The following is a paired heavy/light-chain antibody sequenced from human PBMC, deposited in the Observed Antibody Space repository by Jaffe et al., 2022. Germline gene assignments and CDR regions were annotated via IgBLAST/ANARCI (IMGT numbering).Heavy chain of an antibody. CDR3: TRHYPLQGSGSSSPISLSEYYFDY. D-gene: IGHD6-6*01. Sequence: QLQLQESGPGLVKPSETLSLTCTVSSGSVSNDDYYWGWIRQPPGKGLEWIGNIYYRGTYYNPSLKSRVTISVDMSKNQFSLKLNSVTAADTAVYYCTRHYPLQGSGSSSPISLSEYYFDYWGQGALVTVSS. J-gene: IGHJ4*02. CDR1: SGSVSNDDYY. V-gene: IGHV4-39*01. CDR2: IYYRGT.
Light chain of an antibody. CDR1: ALPKQY. Sequence: SYELTQPPSVSVSPGQTATITCSGDALPKQYAYWYQQKPGQAPVVLIYKDIKRPSGIPERFSGSSSGTTVTLTISGVQAEDEADYYCQSADRSATYVVFGGGTKLTVL. CDR2: KDI. CDR3: QSADRSATYVV. J-gene: IGLJ2*01. V-gene: IGLV3-25*03.